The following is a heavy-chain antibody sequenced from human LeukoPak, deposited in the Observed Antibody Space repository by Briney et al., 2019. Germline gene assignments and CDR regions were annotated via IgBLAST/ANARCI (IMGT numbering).Heavy chain of an antibody. CDR2: TYYRSKWYY. CDR1: GDSVSSISVA. CDR3: TLARSEYHYGMDV. Sequence: SQTLSLTCAISGDSVSSISVAWNWIRQSPSRGLEWLGRTYYRSKWYYEYAVSVKSRINISPDTSKNQFSLQLTSVTPEDTAVYYCTLARSEYHYGMDVWGQGTTVTVSS. V-gene: IGHV6-1*01. J-gene: IGHJ6*02.